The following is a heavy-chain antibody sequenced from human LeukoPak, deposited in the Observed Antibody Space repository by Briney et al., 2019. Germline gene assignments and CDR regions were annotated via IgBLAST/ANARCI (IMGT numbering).Heavy chain of an antibody. D-gene: IGHD3-22*01. CDR2: IYYSGST. CDR3: ARAVGLHYYDSSGYYYFDY. J-gene: IGHJ4*02. V-gene: IGHV4-59*01. Sequence: SETLSLTCTVSGGSISSYYWSWIRQPPGKGLEWIGYIYYSGSTNYNPSLKSRVTISVDASNNQFSLKLSPVTAADTAVYYCARAVGLHYYDSSGYYYFDYWGQGTLVTVSS. CDR1: GGSISSYY.